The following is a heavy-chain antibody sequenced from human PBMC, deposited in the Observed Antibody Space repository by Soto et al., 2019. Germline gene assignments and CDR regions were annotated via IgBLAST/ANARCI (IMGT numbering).Heavy chain of an antibody. V-gene: IGHV3-23*01. J-gene: IGHJ4*02. CDR2: ISGSGGGT. CDR3: AKAWMGNARQRYFDH. D-gene: IGHD5-12*01. Sequence: EMQLLESGGGLVQPGGSLRLSCAASGFTFSNYAMSWVRQAPGQGLEWVSAISGSGGGTYYADSVKGRFTIFRDNSKNTLYLQMNNLRAEDTAVYSCAKAWMGNARQRYFDHWGQGTLVTVSS. CDR1: GFTFSNYA.